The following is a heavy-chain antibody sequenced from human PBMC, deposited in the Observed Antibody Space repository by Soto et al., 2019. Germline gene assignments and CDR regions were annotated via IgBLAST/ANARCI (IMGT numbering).Heavy chain of an antibody. V-gene: IGHV4-4*07. Sequence: SETLSLTCTVSGGSISGHSWIWIRQPAGRGLEWIGHIYPSGSTSYNPSLRSRVTMSLDTSKNQIFLNLTSVTAADTAVFYCVRGRSYSVYDFWGXGTLVNVSS. CDR1: GGSISGHS. CDR2: IYPSGST. J-gene: IGHJ4*02. D-gene: IGHD5-12*01. CDR3: VRGRSYSVYDF.